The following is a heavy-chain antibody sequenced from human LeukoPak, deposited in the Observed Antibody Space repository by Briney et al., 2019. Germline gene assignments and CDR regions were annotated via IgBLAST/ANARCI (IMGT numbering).Heavy chain of an antibody. V-gene: IGHV4-34*01. Sequence: SETLSLTCAVYGGSFSGYYWSWIRQPPGKGLEWIGEINHSGSTNYNPSLKSRVTLSVDTSKNQFSLKLSSVTAADTAVYYCARKGSRGSGSYYRKPPYYYYGMDVWGQGTTVTVSS. J-gene: IGHJ6*02. CDR3: ARKGSRGSGSYYRKPPYYYYGMDV. D-gene: IGHD3-10*01. CDR2: INHSGST. CDR1: GGSFSGYY.